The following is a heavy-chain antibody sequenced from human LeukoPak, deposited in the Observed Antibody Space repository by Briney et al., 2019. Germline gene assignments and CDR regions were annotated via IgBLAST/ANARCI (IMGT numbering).Heavy chain of an antibody. D-gene: IGHD1-26*01. Sequence: GGSLRLSCAASGFTFDDYAMHWVRQAPGKGLEWVSSISGSGGSTYYADSVKGRLTISRDNSKKTLYLQMNSLRADDTAVYYCARGEWELGHWGQGTLVTVSS. CDR2: ISGSGGST. V-gene: IGHV3-23*01. J-gene: IGHJ4*02. CDR3: ARGEWELGH. CDR1: GFTFDDYA.